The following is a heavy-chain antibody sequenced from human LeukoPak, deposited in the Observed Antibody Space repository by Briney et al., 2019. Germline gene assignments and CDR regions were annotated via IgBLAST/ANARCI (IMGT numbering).Heavy chain of an antibody. CDR3: ARATTGTTWGYYYYMDV. Sequence: PSETLSLTCAVYGGSFSGYYWSWIRQPPGKGLEWSGEINHSGSTNYNPSLKSRVTISVDTSKNQLSLKLSSVTAADTAVYYRARATTGTTWGYYYYMDVWGKGTTVTVSS. D-gene: IGHD1-7*01. CDR2: INHSGST. CDR1: GGSFSGYY. V-gene: IGHV4-34*01. J-gene: IGHJ6*03.